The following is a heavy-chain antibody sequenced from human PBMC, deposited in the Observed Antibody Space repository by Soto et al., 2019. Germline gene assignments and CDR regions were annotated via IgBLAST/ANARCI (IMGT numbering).Heavy chain of an antibody. CDR2: IDIGGNT. CDR3: ARGRGSTGYLGREHYFDY. D-gene: IGHD2-2*01. J-gene: IGHJ4*02. V-gene: IGHV3-66*01. Sequence: EVPVVESGGGLVQPGGSLRLSCAASGFSATNNYMNWVRQAPGKGLEWVSIIDIGGNTYYADSVKDRFTISRDNSRNTLYLHMDSLRAEDTAVYYCARGRGSTGYLGREHYFDYWGQGTLVTVSP. CDR1: GFSATNNY.